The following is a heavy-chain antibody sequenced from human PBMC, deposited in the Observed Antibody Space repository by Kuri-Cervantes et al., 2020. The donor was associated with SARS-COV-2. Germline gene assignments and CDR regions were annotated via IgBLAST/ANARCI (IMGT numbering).Heavy chain of an antibody. CDR3: ARNPTVTDDAFDI. CDR2: IKQDGSEK. V-gene: IGHV3-7*01. Sequence: ETLSLTCAASGFTFSSYWMSWVRQAPGKGLEWVANIKQDGSEKYYVDSVKGRFTITRDNAKNSLYLQMNSLRAEDTAVYYCARNPTVTDDAFDIWGQGTMVTVSS. CDR1: GFTFSSYW. D-gene: IGHD4-17*01. J-gene: IGHJ3*02.